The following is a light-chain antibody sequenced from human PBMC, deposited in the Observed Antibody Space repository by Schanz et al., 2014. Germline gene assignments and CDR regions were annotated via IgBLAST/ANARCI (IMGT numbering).Light chain of an antibody. CDR2: LVS. CDR3: SSYAGSNNLV. Sequence: QSALTQPASVSGFAGQSITISCTGTSSDIGDYNFVSWYQQHPDRAPKLILYLVSSRPSGISSRFSGSKSGNTASLTVSGLQAEDEADYYCSSYAGSNNLVFGGGTKLTVL. J-gene: IGLJ2*01. V-gene: IGLV2-14*03. CDR1: SSDIGDYNF.